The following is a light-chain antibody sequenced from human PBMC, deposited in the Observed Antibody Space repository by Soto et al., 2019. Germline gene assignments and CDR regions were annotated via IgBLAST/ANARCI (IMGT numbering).Light chain of an antibody. Sequence: EIVLTQSPGTLSLSPGERATLSCRASQSVSSSSLAWYQQKPRQAPRLLIYGASRRATGIPDRFSGSGSGTDFTLTNSSLRPEDFAVYYCQQYGRSSGEFGQGTKVEIK. V-gene: IGKV3-20*01. CDR3: QQYGRSSGE. CDR1: QSVSSSS. J-gene: IGKJ1*01. CDR2: GAS.